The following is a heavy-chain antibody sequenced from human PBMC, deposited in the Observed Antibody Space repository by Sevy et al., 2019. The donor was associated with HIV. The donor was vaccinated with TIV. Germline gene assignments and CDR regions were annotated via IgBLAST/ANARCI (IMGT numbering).Heavy chain of an antibody. V-gene: IGHV3-7*01. CDR2: IKQDGSEK. D-gene: IGHD2-2*01. J-gene: IGHJ4*02. CDR3: MPCGGGHAGY. CDR1: GFTLSSRW. Sequence: GGCLRLSCAASGFTLSSRWMSWVRQAPGKGLEWVANIKQDGSEKYYVDSVKDRFTISRDNAKNSLYLQMNSLRAEDTAVYYSMPCGGGHAGYWGQGTLVTVSS.